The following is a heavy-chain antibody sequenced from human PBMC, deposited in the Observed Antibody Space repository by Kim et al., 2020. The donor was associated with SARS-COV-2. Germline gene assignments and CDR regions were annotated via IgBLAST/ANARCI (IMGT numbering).Heavy chain of an antibody. CDR2: INHSGGT. V-gene: IGHV4-34*01. J-gene: IGHJ4*02. CDR1: GGSFSDYN. Sequence: SETLSLSCAVYGGSFSDYNWSWIRHSPGKGLEWIGEINHSGGTSHNPSLKSRVTMSIDTSKNQFSLRLTSVTAADTAVYYCARAWDYWGQGTRVTVSS. CDR3: ARAWDY.